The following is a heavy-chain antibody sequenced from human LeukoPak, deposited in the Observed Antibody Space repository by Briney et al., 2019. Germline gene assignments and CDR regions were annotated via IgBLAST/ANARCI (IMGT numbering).Heavy chain of an antibody. Sequence: GGSLRVSCSASGFSFSGSWMTWVRQAPGKGLEWVANIKPDGSDTYYVDSMEDRFTISRDNAKNSLYLQINGLRAEDTAVYYCARHLDWSFDYWGQGTLVTVSS. CDR2: IKPDGSDT. D-gene: IGHD3/OR15-3a*01. J-gene: IGHJ4*02. V-gene: IGHV3-7*01. CDR1: GFSFSGSW. CDR3: ARHLDWSFDY.